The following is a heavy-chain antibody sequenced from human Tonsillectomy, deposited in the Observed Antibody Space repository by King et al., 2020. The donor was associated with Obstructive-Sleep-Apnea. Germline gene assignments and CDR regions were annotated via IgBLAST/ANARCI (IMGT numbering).Heavy chain of an antibody. Sequence: VQLVESGGGLVQPGRSLRLSCAASGFTFDDYAIHWVRQAPGKGLEWVSGVSWNSGSIGYADSVKGRFTISRDNAKNSLNLQMNSLRAEDTALYYCAKAREAVAGLGYFDLWGRGTLVTVSS. D-gene: IGHD6-19*01. CDR3: AKAREAVAGLGYFDL. CDR1: GFTFDDYA. V-gene: IGHV3-9*01. CDR2: VSWNSGSI. J-gene: IGHJ2*01.